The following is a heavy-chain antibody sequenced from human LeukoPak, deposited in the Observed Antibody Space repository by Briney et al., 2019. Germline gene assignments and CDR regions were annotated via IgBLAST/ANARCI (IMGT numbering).Heavy chain of an antibody. J-gene: IGHJ4*02. CDR2: MNPNSGNT. D-gene: IGHD5-24*01. V-gene: IGHV1-8*03. CDR3: ARTRVKMETREFDY. Sequence: ASVKVSCKASGYTFTSYDINWVRQATGQGLEWMGWMNPNSGNTGYAQKFQGRVTITRNTSISTAYLQWSSLKASDTAMYYCARTRVKMETREFDYWGQGTLVTVSS. CDR1: GYTFTSYD.